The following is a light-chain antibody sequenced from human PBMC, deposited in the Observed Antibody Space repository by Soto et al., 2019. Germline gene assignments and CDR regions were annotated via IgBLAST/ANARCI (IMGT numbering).Light chain of an antibody. Sequence: QSALTQPASVSGSPGQSITISCTGSNSDIGTYNYVSWYQQHPGKAPKLIIYEVTNRPSEVSDRFSGSKSGNTASLTISGLQSEDEAFYHCSSYSSTTTYILFGGGNQLTVL. V-gene: IGLV2-14*01. J-gene: IGLJ2*01. CDR2: EVT. CDR1: NSDIGTYNY. CDR3: SSYSSTTTYIL.